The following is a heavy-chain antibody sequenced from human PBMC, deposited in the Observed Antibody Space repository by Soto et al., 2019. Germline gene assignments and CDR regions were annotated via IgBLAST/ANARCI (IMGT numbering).Heavy chain of an antibody. CDR3: ARQATPLDPLDY. J-gene: IGHJ4*02. CDR1: GFSISSGFY. CDR2: IYHSGST. V-gene: IGHV4-38-2*01. Sequence: PSETLCLTCAVSGFSISSGFYWGWIRQPPGKGLEWIGNIYHSGSTYYNPSLKSRVTISADTSKNQLSLKLSSVTAADTAVYYCARQATPLDPLDYWGQGTLVTVSS.